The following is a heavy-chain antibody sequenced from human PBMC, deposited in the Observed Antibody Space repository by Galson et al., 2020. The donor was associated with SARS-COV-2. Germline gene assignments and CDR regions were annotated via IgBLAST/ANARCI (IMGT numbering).Heavy chain of an antibody. D-gene: IGHD6-13*01. CDR1: GGSFSGYY. Sequence: SETLSLTCAVYGGSFSGYYWSWIRQPPGKGLEWIGEINHSGSTNYNPSLKSRVTISVDTSKNQFSLKLSSVTAADTAVYYCARDRPSSSWYLRMSFDIWGQGTMVTVSS. V-gene: IGHV4-34*01. CDR2: INHSGST. J-gene: IGHJ3*02. CDR3: ARDRPSSSWYLRMSFDI.